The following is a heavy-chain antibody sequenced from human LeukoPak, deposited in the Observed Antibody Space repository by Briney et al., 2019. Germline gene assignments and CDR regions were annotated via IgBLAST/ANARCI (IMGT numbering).Heavy chain of an antibody. Sequence: PSETLSLTCTVSGGSLRSNNYYWGWIRQPPGKGLEWIGSIYYTGSTYYNPSLKSRVPISVDTSKNQFSLKLSSMTAADTAVYYCARALDSGDYRFDYWGQGTLVTVSS. CDR3: ARALDSGDYRFDY. J-gene: IGHJ4*02. CDR2: IYYTGST. CDR1: GGSLRSNNYY. V-gene: IGHV4-39*07. D-gene: IGHD4-17*01.